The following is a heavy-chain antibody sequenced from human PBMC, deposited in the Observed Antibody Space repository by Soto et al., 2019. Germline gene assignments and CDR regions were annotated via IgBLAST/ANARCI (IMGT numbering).Heavy chain of an antibody. D-gene: IGHD3-3*01. J-gene: IGHJ6*02. CDR2: IKGDVTEK. Sequence: PGGSLRLSCAASGFTFSAYWMSWVRQAPGKGLEWVANIKGDVTEKYYVDSVKGRFTISRDNAEGSLFLQMDSLGGDDTALYYCARSYHYYDFWVGSLGGYYCGVDVWGQGTTVTV. CDR1: GFTFSAYW. CDR3: ARSYHYYDFWVGSLGGYYCGVDV. V-gene: IGHV3-7*02.